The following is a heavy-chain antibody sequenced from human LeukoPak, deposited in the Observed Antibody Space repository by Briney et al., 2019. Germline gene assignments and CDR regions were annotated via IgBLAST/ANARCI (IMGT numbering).Heavy chain of an antibody. J-gene: IGHJ4*02. D-gene: IGHD6-13*01. CDR1: GYSISSGYY. Sequence: PSETLSLTCAVSGYSISSGYYWGWIRQPPGKGLEWIGSIYHSGSTYYNPSLKSRVTISVDTSKNQFSLKLSSVTAADTAVYYCARDLEEYSSSCLDYWGQGTLVTVSS. CDR2: IYHSGST. CDR3: ARDLEEYSSSCLDY. V-gene: IGHV4-38-2*02.